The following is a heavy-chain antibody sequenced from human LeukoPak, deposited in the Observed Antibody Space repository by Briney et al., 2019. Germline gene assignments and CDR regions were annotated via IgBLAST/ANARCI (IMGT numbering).Heavy chain of an antibody. V-gene: IGHV1-46*01. CDR3: ARNSGSGFDY. CDR2: IDPSGGST. Sequence: SVKVSCKASGYTFTSYYIVWVRHAPGQGLEWMGRIDPSGGSTSYAQKFQGRVTMTRGTSTSTVYMELSSLISEDTAVYYCARNSGSGFDYWGQGTLVTVSS. J-gene: IGHJ4*02. CDR1: GYTFTSYY. D-gene: IGHD2-15*01.